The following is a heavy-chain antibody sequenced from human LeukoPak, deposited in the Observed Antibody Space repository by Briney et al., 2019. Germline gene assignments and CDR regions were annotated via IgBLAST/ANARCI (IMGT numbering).Heavy chain of an antibody. CDR2: INPNSGGT. D-gene: IGHD6-19*01. J-gene: IGHJ6*03. CDR3: ARAREEQWLGNYYYYMDV. Sequence: ASVKVSCKASGYTFTGYYMHWVRQAPGQGLEWMGWINPNSGGTNYAQKFQGRVTMTRDTSISTAYMELSRLRSDDTAVYYCARAREEQWLGNYYYYMDVWGKGTTVTVSS. CDR1: GYTFTGYY. V-gene: IGHV1-2*02.